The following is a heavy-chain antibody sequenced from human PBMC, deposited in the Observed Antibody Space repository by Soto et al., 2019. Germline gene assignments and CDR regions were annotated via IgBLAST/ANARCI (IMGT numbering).Heavy chain of an antibody. V-gene: IGHV3-23*04. CDR2: ISGSGGST. CDR3: AKTFSGSYSV. CDR1: GFTSWDYD. J-gene: IGHJ6*02. Sequence: VQLVESGGALVKPGGSLRLSCAASGFTSWDYDMSWIRQAPGKGLEWVSAISGSGGSTYYADSVKGRFTISRDNSKNTLYLQMNSLRAEDTAVYYCAKTFSGSYSVWGQGTTVTVSS. D-gene: IGHD1-26*01.